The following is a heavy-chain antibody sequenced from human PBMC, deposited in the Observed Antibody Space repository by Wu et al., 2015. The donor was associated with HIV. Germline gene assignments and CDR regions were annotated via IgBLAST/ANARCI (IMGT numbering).Heavy chain of an antibody. Sequence: QVQLVQSGAEVKKPGASVKVSCRASGYSFTGYYIHWVRQAPGQGLEWMGWINPNSGGTNYAQEFQGRVTMTRDPSISTAYMELSSLRSDDTAVYYCARVWTSDYNNYVYYWGQGTLVTVSS. CDR2: INPNSGGT. J-gene: IGHJ4*02. V-gene: IGHV1-2*02. D-gene: IGHD4-11*01. CDR3: ARVWTSDYNNYVYY. CDR1: GYSFTGYY.